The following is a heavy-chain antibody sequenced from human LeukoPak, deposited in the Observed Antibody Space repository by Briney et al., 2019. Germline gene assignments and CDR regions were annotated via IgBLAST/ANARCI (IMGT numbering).Heavy chain of an antibody. CDR2: IYYSGTT. V-gene: IGHV4-39*07. J-gene: IGHJ6*03. CDR1: GGSISSSPYY. CDR3: ARGKPASLYYYYYYMDV. Sequence: SETLSLTCTVSGGSISSSPYYWGWIRQPPGKGLEWIGSIYYSGTTHYNPSLESRVTISVDTSKNQFSLKLASVTAADTAIYYCARGKPASLYYYYYYMDVWGKGTTVTVSS.